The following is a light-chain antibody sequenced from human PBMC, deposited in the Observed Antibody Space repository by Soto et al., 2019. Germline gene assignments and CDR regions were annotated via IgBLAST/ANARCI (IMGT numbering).Light chain of an antibody. Sequence: MVMTQSPATLSVSPGERATLSCRASRSISSNLAWYQQKPGQAPRLLIYGASTRATGIPDRFSGSGSGTDFTLTISSLQSEDFAVYHCQQYNNWPRTFGQGTKVDIK. CDR3: QQYNNWPRT. CDR1: RSISSN. J-gene: IGKJ1*01. CDR2: GAS. V-gene: IGKV3-15*01.